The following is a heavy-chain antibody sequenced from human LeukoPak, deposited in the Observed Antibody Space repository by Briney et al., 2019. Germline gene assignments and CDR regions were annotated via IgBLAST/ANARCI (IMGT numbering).Heavy chain of an antibody. Sequence: SETLSLTCTVSGGSISSSSYYWGWIRQPPGKGLEWIGSIYYSGSTYYNPSLKSRVTISVDTSKNQFSLKLSSVTAADTAVYYCARDTMDVWGKGTTVTVSS. V-gene: IGHV4-39*07. CDR2: IYYSGST. CDR3: ARDTMDV. CDR1: GGSISSSSYY. J-gene: IGHJ6*04.